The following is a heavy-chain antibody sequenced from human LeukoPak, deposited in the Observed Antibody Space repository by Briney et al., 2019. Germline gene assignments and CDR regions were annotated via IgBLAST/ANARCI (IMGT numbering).Heavy chain of an antibody. CDR3: ARHSPRWLQIGGDFDY. V-gene: IGHV1-8*01. Sequence: ASVKVSCKASGYTFTSYDINWVRQATGQGLEWMGWMNPNSGNTGYAQKFQGRVTMTRNTSISTAYMELSSLKASDTAMYYCARHSPRWLQIGGDFDYWGQGTLVTVSS. J-gene: IGHJ4*02. D-gene: IGHD5-24*01. CDR1: GYTFTSYD. CDR2: MNPNSGNT.